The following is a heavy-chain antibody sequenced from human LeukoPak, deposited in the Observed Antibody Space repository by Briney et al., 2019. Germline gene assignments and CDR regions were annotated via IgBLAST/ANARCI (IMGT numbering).Heavy chain of an antibody. Sequence: GESLKISCKGSGYSFTSYWIGWVRQMRGKGLEWMGIIYPGDSDTRYSPSFQGQVTISADKSFSTAYLQWSSLKASDTAMYYCARRDSSSWPYDAFDIWGQGTMVTVSS. J-gene: IGHJ3*02. CDR1: GYSFTSYW. D-gene: IGHD6-13*01. CDR2: IYPGDSDT. CDR3: ARRDSSSWPYDAFDI. V-gene: IGHV5-51*01.